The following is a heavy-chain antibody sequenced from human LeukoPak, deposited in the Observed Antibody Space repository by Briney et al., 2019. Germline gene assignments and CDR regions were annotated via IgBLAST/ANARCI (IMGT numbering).Heavy chain of an antibody. Sequence: SETLSLTCSVSGASLGDYSWSWFRQPPGKRLEWIGNIFYRGSTNYDPSFKSRVSLSMDMSKSQFSLKMTSMTAADTAVYYCATFLTGYFDYWGQGELVIVPS. CDR3: ATFLTGYFDY. CDR2: IFYRGST. V-gene: IGHV4-59*08. J-gene: IGHJ4*02. D-gene: IGHD2/OR15-2a*01. CDR1: GASLGDYS.